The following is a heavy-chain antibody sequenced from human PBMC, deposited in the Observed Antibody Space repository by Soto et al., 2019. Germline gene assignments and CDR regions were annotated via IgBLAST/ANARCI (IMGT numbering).Heavy chain of an antibody. Sequence: QVQLVQSGAEVKKPGSSVKVSCKASGGTLSSYTISWVRQAPGQGLEWMGRIIPILGLANYAQKFQGRVTITXXKXAXXACMELSSLRSEDTAVYYCARPQMTTVTTYWYFDLWGRGTMVTVSS. D-gene: IGHD4-17*01. J-gene: IGHJ2*01. CDR3: ARPQMTTVTTYWYFDL. CDR2: IIPILGLA. V-gene: IGHV1-69*02. CDR1: GGTLSSYT.